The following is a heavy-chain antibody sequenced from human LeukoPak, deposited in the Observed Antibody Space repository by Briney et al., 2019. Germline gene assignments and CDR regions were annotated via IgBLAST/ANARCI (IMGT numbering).Heavy chain of an antibody. CDR1: GGSFSGYY. D-gene: IGHD6-13*01. V-gene: IGHV4-34*01. J-gene: IGHJ4*02. CDR2: INHSGST. Sequence: SETLSLTCAVYGGSFSGYYWSWIRQPPGKGLEWIGEINHSGSTNYNPSLKSRVTISVDTSKNQFSLKLSSVTAADTAVYYCAAGYSSSWGYWGQGTLVTVSS. CDR3: AAGYSSSWGY.